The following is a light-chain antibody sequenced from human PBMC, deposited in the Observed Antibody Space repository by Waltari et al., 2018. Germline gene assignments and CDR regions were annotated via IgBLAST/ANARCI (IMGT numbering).Light chain of an antibody. Sequence: SYDLTQPPALSVSPGETATITCSGENLESKFVYWYQQKAGQSPVLVVFQDNKRPSGIPARFSGSNSGSTATLIISGSQAMDEADYYCQAWDSGSYVVFGGGTKLTVL. CDR2: QDN. CDR1: NLESKF. CDR3: QAWDSGSYVV. V-gene: IGLV3-1*01. J-gene: IGLJ2*01.